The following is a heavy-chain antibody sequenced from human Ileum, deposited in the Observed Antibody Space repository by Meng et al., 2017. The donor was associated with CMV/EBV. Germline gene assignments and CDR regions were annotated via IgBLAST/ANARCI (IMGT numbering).Heavy chain of an antibody. CDR3: AKGVSVFGVVPDH. D-gene: IGHD3-3*01. CDR1: GFTFSSYA. Sequence: GSLRLSCIASGFTFSSYAMSWVRQAPGKGLEWVSDVGGNGDGTYHADSVKGRFTISRDNSRNTLYLQMNSLRADDTAVYYCAKGVSVFGVVPDHWGQGTLVTVSS. CDR2: VGGNGDGT. V-gene: IGHV3-23*01. J-gene: IGHJ4*02.